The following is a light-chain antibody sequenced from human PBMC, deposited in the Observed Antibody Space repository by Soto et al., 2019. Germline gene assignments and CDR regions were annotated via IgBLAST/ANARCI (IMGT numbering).Light chain of an antibody. CDR3: QQSCSTPRT. Sequence: DIPMTPSPSSLSASIGDRVTITCRASQTISDFLNWYQLKPGKAPKLLIYAASSLQSGVPSRFSGSGSGTDFTLTISRLQPEDVATYTCQQSCSTPRTFGQGTKVEIK. CDR2: AAS. CDR1: QTISDF. V-gene: IGKV1-39*01. J-gene: IGKJ1*01.